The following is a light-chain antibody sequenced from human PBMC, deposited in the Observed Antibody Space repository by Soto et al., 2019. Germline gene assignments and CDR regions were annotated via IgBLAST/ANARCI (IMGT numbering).Light chain of an antibody. J-gene: IGKJ4*01. CDR3: QQSYSTPLT. Sequence: VLPQSPATLYLCPGERATLYCRASQSIHTSLAWYQQKSGKPPRXVIYDSTLRANGVPDRFGGSRSGTECTLTISSLQPEDVATYYCQQSYSTPLTFGGGTKVDIK. CDR1: QSIHTS. CDR2: DST. V-gene: IGKV3-11*01.